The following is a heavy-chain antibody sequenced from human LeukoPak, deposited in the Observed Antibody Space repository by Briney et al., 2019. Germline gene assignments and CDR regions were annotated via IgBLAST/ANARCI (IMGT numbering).Heavy chain of an antibody. CDR3: ARRSLGVSAPVLYYYYYMDV. J-gene: IGHJ6*03. D-gene: IGHD3-3*01. Sequence: SETLSLTCTVSGGSISSSSYYWGWIRQPPGKGLEWIGSIYYSGSTYYNPSLKSRVTISVDTSKNQFSLKLSSVTAADTAVYYCARRSLGVSAPVLYYYYYMDVWGKGTTVTVSS. CDR1: GGSISSSSYY. V-gene: IGHV4-39*01. CDR2: IYYSGST.